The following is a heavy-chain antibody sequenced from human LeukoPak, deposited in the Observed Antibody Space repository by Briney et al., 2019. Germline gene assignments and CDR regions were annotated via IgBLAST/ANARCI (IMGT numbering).Heavy chain of an antibody. J-gene: IGHJ4*02. D-gene: IGHD1-26*01. CDR2: ISYGGSNK. V-gene: IGHV3-30-3*01. Sequence: GGALRLSCAASGFTFSSYAMRWVRPAPGKGLEGVAVISYGGSNKYYADPVKGRFTISRDNSKNTLYLQMNSLRAEDTAVYYWARGTLLILGATLYWGQGTLVTVSS. CDR1: GFTFSSYA. CDR3: ARGTLLILGATLY.